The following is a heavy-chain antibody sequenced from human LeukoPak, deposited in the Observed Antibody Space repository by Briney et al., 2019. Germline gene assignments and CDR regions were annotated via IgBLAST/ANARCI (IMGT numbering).Heavy chain of an antibody. CDR2: IYPRDSDT. V-gene: IGHV5-51*01. CDR1: GYSFTIYW. Sequence: GESLKISCEGSGYSFTIYWIGWVRQMPGKGLEWMGIIYPRDSDTRYSPSFQGHVTISADKSISTAYLQWSSLKASETAMYYCARQEYCSGGSCYTWFDPWGQGALVTVSS. J-gene: IGHJ5*02. CDR3: ARQEYCSGGSCYTWFDP. D-gene: IGHD2-15*01.